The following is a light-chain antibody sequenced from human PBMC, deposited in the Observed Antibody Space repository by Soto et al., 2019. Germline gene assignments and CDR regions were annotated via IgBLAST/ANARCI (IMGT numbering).Light chain of an antibody. Sequence: QSALTQPPSVSGSPGQSMTFSGTGTSIDIGASNFVSWYQHLPGRAPKVIIFEATNRPSGVSDRFSGSKAGITASLTISGLQADDEGEYFCISYKTDDTFVFGTGTKVTVL. CDR3: ISYKTDDTFV. J-gene: IGLJ1*01. CDR2: EAT. V-gene: IGLV2-14*01. CDR1: SIDIGASNF.